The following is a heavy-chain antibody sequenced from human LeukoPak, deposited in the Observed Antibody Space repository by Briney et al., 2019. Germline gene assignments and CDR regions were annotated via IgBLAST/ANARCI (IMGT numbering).Heavy chain of an antibody. Sequence: GASVKVSCKASGCTFTSYYMHWVRQAPGQGLEWMGWISAYNGNTNYAQKLQGRVTMTTDTSTSTAYMELRSLRSDDTAVYYCAKVGNYGSGSTVDYWGQGTLVTVSS. CDR3: AKVGNYGSGSTVDY. V-gene: IGHV1-18*04. CDR2: ISAYNGNT. D-gene: IGHD3-10*01. J-gene: IGHJ4*02. CDR1: GCTFTSYY.